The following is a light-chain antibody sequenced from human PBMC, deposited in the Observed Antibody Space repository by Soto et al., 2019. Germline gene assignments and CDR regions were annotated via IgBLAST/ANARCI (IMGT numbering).Light chain of an antibody. CDR1: SRDVGGYNY. CDR2: DVS. Sequence: QSALTQPRSVSGSPGQSVTIPCTGTSRDVGGYNYVSWYQQHPGKAPKLMIYDVSKRPSGVPDRFSGSKSGNTASLTISGLQAEDEADYYCCSYAGSYSWVFGGGTKVTVL. CDR3: CSYAGSYSWV. J-gene: IGLJ3*02. V-gene: IGLV2-11*01.